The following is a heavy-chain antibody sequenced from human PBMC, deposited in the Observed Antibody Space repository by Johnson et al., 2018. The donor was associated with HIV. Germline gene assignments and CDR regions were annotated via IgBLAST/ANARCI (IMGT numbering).Heavy chain of an antibody. CDR3: ARAPRPDAFDI. V-gene: IGHV3-66*01. J-gene: IGHJ3*02. Sequence: LVESGGGLVQPGGSLRLSCAASGFTFSSYVMSWVRQAPGKGLEWVSVIYSGGSTYYADSVKGRFTISRDNSKNTLYLQMNSLRAEDTAVYYCARAPRPDAFDIWGQGTMVTVSS. CDR2: IYSGGST. CDR1: GFTFSSYV.